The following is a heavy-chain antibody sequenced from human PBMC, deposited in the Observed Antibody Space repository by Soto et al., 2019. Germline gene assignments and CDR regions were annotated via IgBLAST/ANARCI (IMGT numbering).Heavy chain of an antibody. CDR1: GGSFSGYY. D-gene: IGHD3-22*01. V-gene: IGHV4-34*01. CDR2: INHSGST. CDR3: ASLYYYDSSGYYGSPDY. Sequence: QVQLQQWGAGLLKPSETLSLTCAVYGGSFSGYYWSWIRQPPGKGLEWIGEINHSGSTNYNPSLNSPVTISVETTKNQFSLTQSSVNAADTAEYYCASLYYYDSSGYYGSPDYWGQGTLVTVSS. J-gene: IGHJ4*02.